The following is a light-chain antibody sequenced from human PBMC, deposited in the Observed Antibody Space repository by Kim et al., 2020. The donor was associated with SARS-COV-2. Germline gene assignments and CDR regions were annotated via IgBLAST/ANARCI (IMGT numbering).Light chain of an antibody. CDR1: QSVSSNY. V-gene: IGKV3-20*01. J-gene: IGKJ2*01. CDR3: QQYGSSPLYT. Sequence: EIVLTQSPGTLSLSPGERATLSCRASQSVSSNYLAWYQQKPGQAPWLLIYGASSRATGIPDGFSGSGSGTDFTLTISRLEPEDFAVYYCQQYGSSPLYTFGQGTKLEI. CDR2: GAS.